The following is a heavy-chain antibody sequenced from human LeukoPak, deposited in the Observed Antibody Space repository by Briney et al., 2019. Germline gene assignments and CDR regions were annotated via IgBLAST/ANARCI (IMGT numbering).Heavy chain of an antibody. V-gene: IGHV3-66*01. CDR1: GLTVSSNY. CDR3: ARDVSSSEGDFDY. Sequence: GGSLRLSCVVSGLTVSSNYMSWVRQAPGKGLEWVSVIYSGGGTYYADSVKGRFTISRDNAKNSLYLQMNSLRAEDTAVYYCARDVSSSEGDFDYWGQGTLVTVSS. J-gene: IGHJ4*02. D-gene: IGHD6-13*01. CDR2: IYSGGGT.